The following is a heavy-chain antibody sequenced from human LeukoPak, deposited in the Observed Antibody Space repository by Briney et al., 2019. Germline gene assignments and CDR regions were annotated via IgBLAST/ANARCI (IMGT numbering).Heavy chain of an antibody. Sequence: GGSLRLSCAASGFTFSSYAMSWVRQAPGKGLEWVSAISGSGGSTYYADSVKGRFTISRDNSKNTPYLQMNSLRAEDTAVYYCAKGHIVGATLDDAFDIWGQGTMVTVSS. CDR3: AKGHIVGATLDDAFDI. V-gene: IGHV3-23*01. CDR2: ISGSGGST. D-gene: IGHD1-26*01. CDR1: GFTFSSYA. J-gene: IGHJ3*02.